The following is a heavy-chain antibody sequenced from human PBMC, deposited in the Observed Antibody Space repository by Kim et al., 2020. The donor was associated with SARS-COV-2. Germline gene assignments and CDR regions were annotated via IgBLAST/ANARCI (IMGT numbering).Heavy chain of an antibody. Sequence: GESLKISCKGSGYSFTSYWIGWVRQMPGKGLEWMGIIYPSDSDTRYSPSFQGQVTISADKSISTAYLQWSSLKASDTAMYYCVKMGGGAYSSSRSWSGYWGQGTLVTVSS. J-gene: IGHJ4*02. CDR2: IYPSDSDT. CDR1: GYSFTSYW. D-gene: IGHD6-6*01. V-gene: IGHV5-51*01. CDR3: VKMGGGAYSSSRSWSGY.